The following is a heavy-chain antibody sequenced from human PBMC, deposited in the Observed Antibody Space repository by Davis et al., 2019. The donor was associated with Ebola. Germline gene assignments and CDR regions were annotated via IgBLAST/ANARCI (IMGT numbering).Heavy chain of an antibody. Sequence: ASVKVSCKASGYTFTGYYMHWVRQAPGQGLEWMGWINPNSGGTNYAQKFQGRVTMTRDTSISTAYMELSRLRSDDTAVYYCAGLYDILTGYSNRYYYYGMDVWGQGTTVTVSS. D-gene: IGHD3-9*01. J-gene: IGHJ6*02. CDR1: GYTFTGYY. V-gene: IGHV1-2*02. CDR2: INPNSGGT. CDR3: AGLYDILTGYSNRYYYYGMDV.